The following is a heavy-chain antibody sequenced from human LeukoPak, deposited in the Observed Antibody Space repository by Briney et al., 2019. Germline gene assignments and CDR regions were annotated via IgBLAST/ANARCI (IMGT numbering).Heavy chain of an antibody. CDR3: ARTTSLYGSGSYWYYFDY. V-gene: IGHV4-39*01. J-gene: IGHJ4*02. D-gene: IGHD3-10*01. CDR2: IYYSGNT. Sequence: WVRQAPGKGLEWIASIYYSGNTYFNPSLKSRVTISVDPSNNQVSLKVTSVTAADTAVYYCARTTSLYGSGSYWYYFDYWGQGTLVSVSS.